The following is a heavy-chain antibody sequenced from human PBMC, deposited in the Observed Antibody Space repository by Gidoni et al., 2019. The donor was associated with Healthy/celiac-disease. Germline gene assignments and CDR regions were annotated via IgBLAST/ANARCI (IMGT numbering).Heavy chain of an antibody. Sequence: QVQLVESGGGVVQPGRSLRLSCAASGFTFSSYAMHWVRQAPGKGLEWVAVIAYDGSNKYYADSVKGRFTISRDNSKNTLYLQMNSLRAEDTAVYYCARDLEPFGATTPDYWGQGTLVTVSS. CDR3: ARDLEPFGATTPDY. J-gene: IGHJ4*02. V-gene: IGHV3-30-3*01. CDR2: IAYDGSNK. CDR1: GFTFSSYA. D-gene: IGHD1-26*01.